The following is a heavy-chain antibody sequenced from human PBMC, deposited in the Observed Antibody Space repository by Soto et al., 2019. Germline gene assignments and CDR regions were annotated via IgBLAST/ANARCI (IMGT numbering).Heavy chain of an antibody. D-gene: IGHD2-21*02. Sequence: GGSLRLSCAASGFTFSSYAMSWVRQAPGKGLEWVSAISGSGGSTYYADSVKGRFTISRDNSKNTLYLQMNSLRAEDKAVYYCAKEGGLRCGGDCEDLYYFDYWGQGTLVTVSS. CDR3: AKEGGLRCGGDCEDLYYFDY. V-gene: IGHV3-23*01. J-gene: IGHJ4*02. CDR1: GFTFSSYA. CDR2: ISGSGGST.